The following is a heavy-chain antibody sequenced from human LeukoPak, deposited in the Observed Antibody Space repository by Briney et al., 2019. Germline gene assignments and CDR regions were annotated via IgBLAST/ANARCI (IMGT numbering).Heavy chain of an antibody. CDR2: IRYDGSDK. CDR3: AKDRGFGEFLWGNDY. V-gene: IGHV3-30*02. D-gene: IGHD3-10*01. Sequence: GGSLRLSCAASGFTFSTYGMQWVRQAPGKGLEWVAFIRYDGSDKYYAESVKGRFTISRDNSKNTLYLQMNSLSADDTAVYYCAKDRGFGEFLWGNDYWGQGTLVTVSA. J-gene: IGHJ4*02. CDR1: GFTFSTYG.